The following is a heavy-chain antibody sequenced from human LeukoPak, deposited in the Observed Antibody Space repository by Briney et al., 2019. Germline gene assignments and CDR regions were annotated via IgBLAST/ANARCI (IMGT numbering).Heavy chain of an antibody. Sequence: GGSLRLSCAASGFTFSSYEMNWVRPAPGRGLEWVSYISSSGSTKYHADSVKGRFTISRDNAKNSLYLQVSSLRAEDTAVYYCAREGFDDGDSHRGLTGYMDVWGKGTTVTVSS. J-gene: IGHJ6*03. CDR2: ISSSGSTK. CDR1: GFTFSSYE. V-gene: IGHV3-48*03. D-gene: IGHD4-17*01. CDR3: AREGFDDGDSHRGLTGYMDV.